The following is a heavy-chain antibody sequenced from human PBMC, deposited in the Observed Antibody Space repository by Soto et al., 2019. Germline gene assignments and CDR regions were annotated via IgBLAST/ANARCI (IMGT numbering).Heavy chain of an antibody. CDR3: ARQQWLVLNAFDI. D-gene: IGHD6-19*01. J-gene: IGHJ3*02. CDR1: GGSISSGGYS. CDR2: IYHSGST. V-gene: IGHV4-30-2*02. Sequence: SETLSLTCAVSGGSISSGGYSWSWIRQPPGKGLEWIGYIYHSGSTYYNPSLKSRVTISVDRSKNQFSLKLSSVTVADTAVYYCARQQWLVLNAFDIWGQGTMVTVSS.